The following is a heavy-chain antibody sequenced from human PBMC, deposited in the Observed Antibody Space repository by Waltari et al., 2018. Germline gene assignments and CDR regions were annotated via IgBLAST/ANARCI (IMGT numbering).Heavy chain of an antibody. V-gene: IGHV4-34*01. CDR3: ARARTTRSWFDP. J-gene: IGHJ5*02. Sequence: QVQLQQWGAGLLKPSETLSLTCAVYGGSFSGYYWSWIRQPPGKRLEWLGEINHSGSTNYNPSLKSRGTISVDTSKNQFSLKLSSVTAAETAVYYCARARTTRSWFDPWGQGTLVTVSS. CDR2: INHSGST. CDR1: GGSFSGYY. D-gene: IGHD4-17*01.